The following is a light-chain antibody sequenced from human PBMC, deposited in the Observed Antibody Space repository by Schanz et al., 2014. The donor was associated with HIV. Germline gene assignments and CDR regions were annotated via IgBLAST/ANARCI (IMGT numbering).Light chain of an antibody. J-gene: IGKJ3*01. V-gene: IGKV1-5*01. CDR2: AAS. CDR3: QHYGGS. Sequence: DVQMTQSPSTLSASVGDRVTITCRATQSISPWLAWYQQKPGKAPKLLIYAASTLVSGVPSRFNGSGSGTDFTLTISCLQSEDFATYYCQHYGGSFGPGTKVDSK. CDR1: QSISPW.